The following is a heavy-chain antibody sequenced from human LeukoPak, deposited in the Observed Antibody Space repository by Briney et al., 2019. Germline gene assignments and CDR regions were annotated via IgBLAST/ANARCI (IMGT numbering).Heavy chain of an antibody. J-gene: IGHJ4*02. CDR3: ATPYDSSAPLGD. D-gene: IGHD3-22*01. CDR1: GGTFSSYA. Sequence: SVKVSCKASGGTFSSYAISWVRQAPGQGLEWMGRIIPIFGTANYAQKFQGRVTITTDESTSTAYMELSSLRSEDTAVYYCATPYDSSAPLGDWGQGTLVTVSS. V-gene: IGHV1-69*05. CDR2: IIPIFGTA.